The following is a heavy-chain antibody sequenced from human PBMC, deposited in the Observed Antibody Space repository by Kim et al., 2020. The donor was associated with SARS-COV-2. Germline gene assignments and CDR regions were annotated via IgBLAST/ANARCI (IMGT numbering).Heavy chain of an antibody. D-gene: IGHD5-12*01. CDR1: GFTFSSYS. J-gene: IGHJ5*02. V-gene: IGHV3-48*02. Sequence: GGSLRLSCAASGFTFSSYSMNWVRQAPGKGLEWVSYISSSSTIYYADSVKGRFTISRDNAKNSLYLQMNSLRDEDTAVYYCARGRGGYNWFDPWGQGTLVTVSS. CDR3: ARGRGGYNWFDP. CDR2: ISSSSTI.